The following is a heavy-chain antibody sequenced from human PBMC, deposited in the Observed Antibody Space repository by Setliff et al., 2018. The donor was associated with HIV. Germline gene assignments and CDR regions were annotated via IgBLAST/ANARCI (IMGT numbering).Heavy chain of an antibody. Sequence: ASVKVSCKASGYTFSSYGITWVRQAPGQGLEWMGLISAYNGNTNYAQKVQGRVIMTTDISTSTAYMELRSLRSDDTAVYYCARDLSGWYYFDYWGQGTLVTVSS. D-gene: IGHD6-19*01. CDR2: ISAYNGNT. J-gene: IGHJ4*02. CDR1: GYTFSSYG. CDR3: ARDLSGWYYFDY. V-gene: IGHV1-18*01.